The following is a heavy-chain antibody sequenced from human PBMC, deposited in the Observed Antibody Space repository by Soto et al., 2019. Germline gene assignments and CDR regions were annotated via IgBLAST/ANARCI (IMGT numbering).Heavy chain of an antibody. CDR3: ARDGGPVDAFDI. V-gene: IGHV4-59*01. D-gene: IGHD3-3*01. J-gene: IGHJ3*02. Sequence: TLSLTCTVSGGSISSYYWSWIRQPPGKGLEWIGYIYYSGSTNYNPSLKSRVTISVDTSKNQFSLKLSSVTAADTAVYYCARDGGPVDAFDIWGQGTMVTVSS. CDR1: GGSISSYY. CDR2: IYYSGST.